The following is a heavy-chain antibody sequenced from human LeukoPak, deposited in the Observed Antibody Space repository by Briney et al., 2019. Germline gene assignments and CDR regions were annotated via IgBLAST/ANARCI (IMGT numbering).Heavy chain of an antibody. CDR3: AKDRGYYYMDV. Sequence: GGSLRLSCAASGFTFDDYAMHWVRQAPGKGLEWVSGISWNSGSIGYADSVKGRFTISRDNSKNTLYLQMNSLRAEDTAVYYCAKDRGYYYMDVWGKGTTVTVSS. D-gene: IGHD3-16*01. CDR2: ISWNSGSI. J-gene: IGHJ6*03. CDR1: GFTFDDYA. V-gene: IGHV3-9*01.